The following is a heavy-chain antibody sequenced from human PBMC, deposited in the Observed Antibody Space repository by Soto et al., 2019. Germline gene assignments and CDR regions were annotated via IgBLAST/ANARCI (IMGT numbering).Heavy chain of an antibody. CDR2: IIPIFGTA. D-gene: IGHD1-26*01. CDR3: AQTRSGSYGTYYYYGMDV. Sequence: SVKVSCKASGGTFSSYAISWVRQAPGQGLEWMGGIIPIFGTANYAQKFQGRVTITADESTSTAYMELSSLRSEDTAVYYCAQTRSGSYGTYYYYGMDVWRQGTTVTVSS. CDR1: GGTFSSYA. V-gene: IGHV1-69*13. J-gene: IGHJ6*02.